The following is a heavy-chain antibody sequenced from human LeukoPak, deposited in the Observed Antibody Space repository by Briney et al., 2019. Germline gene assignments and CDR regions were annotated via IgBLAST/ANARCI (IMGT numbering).Heavy chain of an antibody. CDR1: GFIVSKNY. CDR2: INENGGEK. V-gene: IGHV3-7*01. Sequence: GGSLRLXCAASGFIVSKNYMSWVRQAPGKELEWVANINENGGEKYYVDSVKGRFTISRDNAKNSMYLQMNSLRVEDTAVYYCASGGHLDYWGQGTLVTVSS. J-gene: IGHJ4*02. D-gene: IGHD3-16*01. CDR3: ASGGHLDY.